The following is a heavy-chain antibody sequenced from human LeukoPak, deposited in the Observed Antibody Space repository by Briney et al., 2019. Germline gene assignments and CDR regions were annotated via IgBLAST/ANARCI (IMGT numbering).Heavy chain of an antibody. CDR1: GYTFTGYY. CDR3: ARAWEAVAGNYGVVDY. V-gene: IGHV1-46*01. CDR2: INPSGAGT. J-gene: IGHJ4*02. D-gene: IGHD4-17*01. Sequence: ASVKVSCKASGYTFTGYYIHWVRQAPGQGLEWMGIINPSGAGTSFAQKFRGRVTMTRDMSTSTVYMELNSLRSQDTAVYYCARAWEAVAGNYGVVDYWGQGTPVTVSS.